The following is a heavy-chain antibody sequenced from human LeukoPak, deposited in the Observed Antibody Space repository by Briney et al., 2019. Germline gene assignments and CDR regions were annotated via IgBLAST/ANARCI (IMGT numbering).Heavy chain of an antibody. CDR2: IYPGDSDT. Sequence: GESLKISCKSSGYSFPNYWIAWVRQMPGKGLEWMGTIYPGDSDTRYSPSFQGQVTISADRSITTAYLQWSSLKALDIAMYYCARLTRSGLFVFDSWGQGTLVTVSS. D-gene: IGHD6-19*01. CDR3: ARLTRSGLFVFDS. CDR1: GYSFPNYW. V-gene: IGHV5-51*01. J-gene: IGHJ4*02.